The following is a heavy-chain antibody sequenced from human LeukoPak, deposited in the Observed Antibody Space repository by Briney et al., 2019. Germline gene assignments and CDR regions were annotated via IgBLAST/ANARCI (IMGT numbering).Heavy chain of an antibody. V-gene: IGHV4-4*02. D-gene: IGHD3-3*01. J-gene: IGHJ4*02. CDR1: GGSISSSNW. CDR2: IYHSGST. Sequence: PSGTLSLTCAVSGGSISSSNWWSWVRQPPGKGLEWIGEIYHSGSTNYNPSLKSRVTISVDKSKNQFSLKLSSVTAADTAVYYCARDGQQFLDYFDYWGQGTLVTVSS. CDR3: ARDGQQFLDYFDY.